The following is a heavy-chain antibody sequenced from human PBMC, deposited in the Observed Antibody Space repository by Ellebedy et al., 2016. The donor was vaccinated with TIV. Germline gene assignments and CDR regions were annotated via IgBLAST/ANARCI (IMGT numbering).Heavy chain of an antibody. J-gene: IGHJ6*02. Sequence: GESLKISCAASGFTFSSYWMSWVRQAPGKGLEWVANIKQDGSEKYYVDSVKGRFTISRDNAKNSLYLQMNSLRAEDTAVYYCARDEHYYGSGSSYYYYGMDVWGQGTTVTVSS. CDR1: GFTFSSYW. D-gene: IGHD3-10*01. CDR2: IKQDGSEK. V-gene: IGHV3-7*01. CDR3: ARDEHYYGSGSSYYYYGMDV.